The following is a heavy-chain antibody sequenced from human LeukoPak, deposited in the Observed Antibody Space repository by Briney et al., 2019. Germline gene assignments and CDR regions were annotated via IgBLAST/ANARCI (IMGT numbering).Heavy chain of an antibody. CDR1: GGSFSGYY. V-gene: IGHV4-34*01. CDR2: INHSGST. CDR3: ARRRRITMIVVVITDWFDP. D-gene: IGHD3-22*01. J-gene: IGHJ5*02. Sequence: SETLSLTCAVYGGSFSGYYWSWIRQPPGKGLEWIGEINHSGSTNYNPSLKSRVTISVDTSKNQFSLKLSSVTAADTAVYYCARRRRITMIVVVITDWFDPWGQGTLVTVSS.